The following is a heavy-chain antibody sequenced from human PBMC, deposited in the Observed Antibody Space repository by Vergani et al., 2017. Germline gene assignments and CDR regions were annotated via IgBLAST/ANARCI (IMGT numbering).Heavy chain of an antibody. J-gene: IGHJ4*02. CDR2: ISAYNGDT. D-gene: IGHD6-19*01. CDR1: DYTFTNYG. Sequence: QVQLVQSGAEVKKPGASVRVSCKASDYTFTNYGISWVRQAPGQGLEWMGWISAYNGDTNYAQKLHGRVTMTTDASTSTAYMELRSLRSDDTAVYYCARARTGRQWMAASGFDSWGEGTVVTVSS. CDR3: ARARTGRQWMAASGFDS. V-gene: IGHV1-18*01.